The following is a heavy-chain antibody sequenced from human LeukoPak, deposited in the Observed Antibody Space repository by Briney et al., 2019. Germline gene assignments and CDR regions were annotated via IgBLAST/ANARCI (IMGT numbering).Heavy chain of an antibody. CDR1: GFTFSSYW. CDR3: ASTCSSTSCYGFHYGMDV. D-gene: IGHD2-2*01. CDR2: IKQDGSEK. J-gene: IGHJ6*04. Sequence: PGGSLRLSCAASGFTFSSYWMSWVRQAPGKGLEWVANIKQDGSEKYYVDSVKGRFTISRDNAKNSPYLQMNSLRAEDTAVYYCASTCSSTSCYGFHYGMDVWGKGTTVTVSS. V-gene: IGHV3-7*03.